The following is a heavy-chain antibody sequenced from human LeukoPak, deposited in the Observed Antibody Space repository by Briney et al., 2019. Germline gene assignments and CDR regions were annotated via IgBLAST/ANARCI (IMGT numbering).Heavy chain of an antibody. J-gene: IGHJ4*02. D-gene: IGHD4-11*01. CDR1: GFAVSSNY. CDR2: IYSGGST. Sequence: GGSLRLSCAASGFAVSSNYMSWVRQAPGKGLEWVSVIYSGGSTYYADSVKGRFTISRDNSKNTLYLQMNSLRAEDTAVYYCARGPDYSNYQHLDYWGQGTLVTVSS. CDR3: ARGPDYSNYQHLDY. V-gene: IGHV3-53*01.